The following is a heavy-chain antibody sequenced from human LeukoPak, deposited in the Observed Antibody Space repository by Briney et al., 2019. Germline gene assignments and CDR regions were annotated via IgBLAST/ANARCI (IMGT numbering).Heavy chain of an antibody. CDR1: GYSISSGYY. V-gene: IGHV4-38-2*02. CDR2: ICHSGST. J-gene: IGHJ4*02. D-gene: IGHD6-25*01. CDR3: AREHRGISARV. Sequence: NPSETLSLTCAVSGYSISSGYYWGWIRQPPGKGLEWIGSICHSGSTYYNPSLKSRVTISVDTSKNQFSLKLSSVTAADTAVYYCAREHRGISARVRGQGTLVTVSS.